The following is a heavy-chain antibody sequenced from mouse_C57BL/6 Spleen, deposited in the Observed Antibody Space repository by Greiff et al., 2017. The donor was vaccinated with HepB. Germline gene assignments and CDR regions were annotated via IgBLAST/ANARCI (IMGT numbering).Heavy chain of an antibody. J-gene: IGHJ2*01. V-gene: IGHV1-55*01. CDR1: GYTFTSYW. D-gene: IGHD2-2*01. CDR3: ARPNYGYGVRYYVAY. CDR2: IYPGSGST. Sequence: VKLVESGAELVKPGASVKMSCKASGYTFTSYWITWVKQRPGQGLEWIGDIYPGSGSTNYNEKFKSKAKLTVDTSSSTAYMQHSILTSEDSAVYDCARPNYGYGVRYYVAYWGQGTTLTVSS.